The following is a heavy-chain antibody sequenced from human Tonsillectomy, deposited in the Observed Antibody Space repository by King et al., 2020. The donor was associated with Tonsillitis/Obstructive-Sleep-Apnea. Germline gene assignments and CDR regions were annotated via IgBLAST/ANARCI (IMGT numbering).Heavy chain of an antibody. J-gene: IGHJ4*02. D-gene: IGHD2-21*02. CDR2: ISYDGSNK. V-gene: IGHV3-30*18. CDR3: AEAGVTSLTFDY. Sequence: VPLVESGGGVVQPGRSLRLSCAASGFTLSRYGMHWVRQATGKGLEWVAVISYDGSNKYYADSVKGRFTISRDNSKNPLYLQMNSLRAEDTIVYYCAEAGVTSLTFDYWGQGALGTVSS. CDR1: GFTLSRYG.